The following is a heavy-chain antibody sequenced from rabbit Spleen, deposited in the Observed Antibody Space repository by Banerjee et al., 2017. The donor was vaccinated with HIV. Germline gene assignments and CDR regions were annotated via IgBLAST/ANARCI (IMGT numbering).Heavy chain of an antibody. CDR1: GFSFNSGYD. J-gene: IGHJ4*01. D-gene: IGHD5-1*01. Sequence: QEQLVESGGGLVKPEGSLKLTCKASGFSFNSGYDMCWVRQAPGKGLEWIACIYVGSGGGTKYATWAKGRFTISKTSSTTVTLQMTSLTVADTATYFCARAGEGGDGYLNLWGQGTLVTVS. CDR2: IYVGSGGGT. CDR3: ARAGEGGDGYLNL. V-gene: IGHV1S45*01.